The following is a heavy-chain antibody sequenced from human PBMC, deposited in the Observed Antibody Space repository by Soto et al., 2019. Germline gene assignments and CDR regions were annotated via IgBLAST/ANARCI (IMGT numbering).Heavy chain of an antibody. CDR1: GGSISSYY. CDR2: IYYSGST. Sequence: QVKLQESGPGLVKPSETLSLTCTVSGGSISSYYWSWIRQPPGKGLEWIAYIYYSGSTNYNPSLXGXVXIXXDTSTNQFSLKLSSVTAADTAVYYCARTVIGGFDYWGQGILVTVSS. J-gene: IGHJ4*02. D-gene: IGHD3-16*02. CDR3: ARTVIGGFDY. V-gene: IGHV4-59*01.